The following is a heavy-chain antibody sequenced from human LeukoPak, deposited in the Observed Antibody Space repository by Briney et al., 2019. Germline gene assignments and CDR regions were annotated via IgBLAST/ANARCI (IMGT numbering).Heavy chain of an antibody. CDR1: GFSFSDYY. CDR2: ISSSGSTI. J-gene: IGHJ6*03. CDR3: ARDPPTVTTHYYYYYMDV. V-gene: IGHV3-11*04. D-gene: IGHD4-11*01. Sequence: GGSLRLSCAASGFSFSDYYMSWIRQAPGKGLEWVSCISSSGSTIYYADSVKGRFTISRDNAKNSLYLQMNSLRAEDTAVYYCARDPPTVTTHYYYYYMDVWGKGTTVTVSS.